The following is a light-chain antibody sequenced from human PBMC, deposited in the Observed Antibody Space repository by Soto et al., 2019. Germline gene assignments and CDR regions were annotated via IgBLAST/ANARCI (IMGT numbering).Light chain of an antibody. V-gene: IGKV1-9*01. Sequence: DIQMTQCPSSLSASVVYRVTITCRASQSISSYLNWYQQKPGKAPKLLIYAASTLQSGVPSRFSGSGSGTEFTLTISSLQPEDFATYYCQQLNSYPLTFGGGTKVDIK. J-gene: IGKJ4*01. CDR2: AAS. CDR1: QSISSY. CDR3: QQLNSYPLT.